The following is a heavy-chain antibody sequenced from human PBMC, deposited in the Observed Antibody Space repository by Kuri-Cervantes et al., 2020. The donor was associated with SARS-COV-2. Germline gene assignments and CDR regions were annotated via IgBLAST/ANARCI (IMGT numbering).Heavy chain of an antibody. CDR3: AKDSLLEVKFDY. CDR2: IRYDGSNK. J-gene: IGHJ4*02. CDR1: GFTFSSYG. Sequence: GESLKISCAASGFTFSSYGMHWVRQAPGEGLEWVAFIRYDGSNKYYADSVKGRFTISRDNSKNTLYLQMNSLRAEDTAVYYCAKDSLLEVKFDYWGQGTLVTVSS. D-gene: IGHD1-1*01. V-gene: IGHV3-30*02.